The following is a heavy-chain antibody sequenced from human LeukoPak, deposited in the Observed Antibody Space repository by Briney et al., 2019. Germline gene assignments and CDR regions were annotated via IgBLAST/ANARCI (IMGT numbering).Heavy chain of an antibody. Sequence: ASVKVSCKASGYTFTGYYMHWVRQAPGQGLEWMGWINPNSGGTIYAQKFQGRVTMTEDTSTDTAYMELSSLRSEDTAVYYCATLNYYGSGSQDYWGQGTLVTVSS. J-gene: IGHJ4*02. V-gene: IGHV1-2*02. CDR2: INPNSGGT. CDR3: ATLNYYGSGSQDY. CDR1: GYTFTGYY. D-gene: IGHD3-10*01.